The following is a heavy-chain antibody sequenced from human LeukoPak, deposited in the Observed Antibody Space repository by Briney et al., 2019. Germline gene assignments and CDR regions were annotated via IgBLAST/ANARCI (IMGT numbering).Heavy chain of an antibody. CDR1: GFTFSSYW. CDR3: ARDRLDFWNGNFDY. Sequence: GGSLRLSCAASGFTFSSYWMSWVRQAPGKGLEWVANIKQDGSEKYYVDSVKGRFTISRDNAKNSLYLQMNSLRAEDTAVYYCARDRLDFWNGNFDYWGQETLVTVSS. D-gene: IGHD3-3*01. CDR2: IKQDGSEK. J-gene: IGHJ4*02. V-gene: IGHV3-7*01.